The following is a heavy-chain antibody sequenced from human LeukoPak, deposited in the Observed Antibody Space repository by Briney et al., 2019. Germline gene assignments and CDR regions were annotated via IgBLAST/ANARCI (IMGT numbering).Heavy chain of an antibody. Sequence: GGSLRPSCAASGFTFSSYAMHWVRQAPGKGLEYVSAISSNGGSTYYANSVKGRFTISRDNSKNTLYLQMGSLRAEDMAVYYCARDSHMYSSSSDYWGQGTLVTVSS. CDR2: ISSNGGST. D-gene: IGHD6-6*01. CDR1: GFTFSSYA. J-gene: IGHJ4*02. CDR3: ARDSHMYSSSSDY. V-gene: IGHV3-64*01.